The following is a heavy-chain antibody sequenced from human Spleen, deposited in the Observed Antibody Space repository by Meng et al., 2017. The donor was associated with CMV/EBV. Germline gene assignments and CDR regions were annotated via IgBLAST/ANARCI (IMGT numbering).Heavy chain of an antibody. V-gene: IGHV3-21*01. J-gene: IGHJ4*02. Sequence: GGSLRLSCAASGFTLSSYSMNWVRQAPGKGLEWVSSISGTSNDIYYADSVKGRFTISRDNAKSSLYLQMNTLRAEDTAVYYCARASYCSTTSCYLGYWGQGSLVTVSS. CDR2: ISGTSNDI. CDR1: GFTLSSYS. CDR3: ARASYCSTTSCYLGY. D-gene: IGHD2-2*01.